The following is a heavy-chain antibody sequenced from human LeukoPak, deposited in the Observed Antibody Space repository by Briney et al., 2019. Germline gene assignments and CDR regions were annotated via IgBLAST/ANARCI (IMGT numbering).Heavy chain of an antibody. D-gene: IGHD7-27*01. Sequence: GESLKISCKGSGYSFTSYWIGWVRQMPGKGLEWMGIIYPGDSDTRYSPSFQGQVTISADKSISTAYLQWSSLKASDTAMYYCARRLSNWGQWVYFDYRGQGTLVTVSS. CDR2: IYPGDSDT. J-gene: IGHJ4*02. V-gene: IGHV5-51*01. CDR3: ARRLSNWGQWVYFDY. CDR1: GYSFTSYW.